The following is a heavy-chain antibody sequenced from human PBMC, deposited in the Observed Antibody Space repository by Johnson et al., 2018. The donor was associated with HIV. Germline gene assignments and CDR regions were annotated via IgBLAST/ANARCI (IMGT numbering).Heavy chain of an antibody. V-gene: IGHV3-30*04. D-gene: IGHD6-6*01. CDR1: GFTFTNNA. CDR3: ASGVTARAPLLI. CDR2: ISNDGTNT. J-gene: IGHJ3*02. Sequence: QVQLVESGGGLVQPGGSLRLSCAASGFTFTNNAIHWVRQAPGKGLEWVAVISNDGTNTYYADSVKGRFTISRDNSRNSVSLQMIILRPKDTAMYYCASGVTARAPLLIWGQGTMVTVSS.